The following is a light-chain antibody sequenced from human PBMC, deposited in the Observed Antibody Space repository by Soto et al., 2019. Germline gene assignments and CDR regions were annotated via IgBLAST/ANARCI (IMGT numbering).Light chain of an antibody. Sequence: DIQMTQSPSTLSASVGDRVTIACRASQSISTWLAWYQQKPGKAPKLLIYKASSFESGVPSRFSGSGSAKYFPLTISRLQPEDFASYYCQQYETFPLTFGGGTKVEIK. CDR2: KAS. V-gene: IGKV1-5*03. CDR1: QSISTW. CDR3: QQYETFPLT. J-gene: IGKJ4*01.